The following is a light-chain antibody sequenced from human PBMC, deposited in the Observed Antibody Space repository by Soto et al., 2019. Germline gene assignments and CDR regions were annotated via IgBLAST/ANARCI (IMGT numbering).Light chain of an antibody. V-gene: IGLV1-44*01. CDR2: TNN. CDR1: SSNIGSNP. J-gene: IGLJ2*01. CDR3: AAWDDSLNGPL. Sequence: QSVLTQPPSASGTPGQRVTISCSGSSSNIGSNPVDWYQQLPGTAPKLLIYTNNVRPSGVPDRFSGSKSGTSASLAISGLQSEDEADYYCAAWDDSLNGPLFGGGTKLTVL.